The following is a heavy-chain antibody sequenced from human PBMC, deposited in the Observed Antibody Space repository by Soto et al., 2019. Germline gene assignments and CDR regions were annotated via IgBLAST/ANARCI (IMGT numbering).Heavy chain of an antibody. J-gene: IGHJ4*02. Sequence: GFMILSCAASGFTFSNSAMSWVRQAPGRGLEWVSAISDSGGNTNYVDSVKGRFTISRDNSKNTLYLQMNRLRAEDTAVYYCAKDRIPGWYTDFDYWGQGTLVTVYS. D-gene: IGHD6-19*01. CDR2: ISDSGGNT. V-gene: IGHV3-23*01. CDR1: GFTFSNSA. CDR3: AKDRIPGWYTDFDY.